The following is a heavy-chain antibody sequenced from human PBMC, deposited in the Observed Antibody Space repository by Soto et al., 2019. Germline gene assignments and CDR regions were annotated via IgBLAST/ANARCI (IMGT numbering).Heavy chain of an antibody. D-gene: IGHD2-8*01. Sequence: SVKVSCKASGGTFSSYVISWVRQAPGQGLEWMRGSIPIFGTANYAQKSQGRVTITADKSTSTAYMELSSLRSEDTAVYYCAREGSYCTNGVCPFDYWGQGTLVTVSS. V-gene: IGHV1-69*06. CDR2: SIPIFGTA. CDR3: AREGSYCTNGVCPFDY. CDR1: GGTFSSYV. J-gene: IGHJ4*02.